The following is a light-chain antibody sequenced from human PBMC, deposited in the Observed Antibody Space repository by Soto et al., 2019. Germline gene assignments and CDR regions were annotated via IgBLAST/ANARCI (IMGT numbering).Light chain of an antibody. CDR1: QSVSSSY. CDR2: GAS. CDR3: QLET. Sequence: EIVLTQSPGTLSLSPGERATLSCRASQSVSSSYLAWYQQKPGQAPRLLIYGASSRATGIPDRFSGSGSGTDFPLTISSLEPEDFAVYYCQLETFGQGTKVEIK. V-gene: IGKV3-20*01. J-gene: IGKJ1*01.